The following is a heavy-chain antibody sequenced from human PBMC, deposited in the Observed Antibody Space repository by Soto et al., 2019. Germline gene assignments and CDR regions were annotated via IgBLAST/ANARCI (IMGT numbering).Heavy chain of an antibody. J-gene: IGHJ4*02. CDR1: GFTFSGSA. CDR3: TRPGYCSGGSCYIRDLY. CDR2: IRSKANSYAT. D-gene: IGHD2-15*01. V-gene: IGHV3-73*01. Sequence: PGGSLRLSCAASGFTFSGSAMHWVRQASGKGLEWVGRIRSKANSYATAYAASVKGRFTISRDDSKNTAYLQMNSLKTEDTAVYYCTRPGYCSGGSCYIRDLYWGQGTLVTVSS.